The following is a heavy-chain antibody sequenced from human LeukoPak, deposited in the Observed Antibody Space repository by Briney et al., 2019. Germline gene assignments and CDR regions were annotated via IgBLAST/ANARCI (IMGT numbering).Heavy chain of an antibody. V-gene: IGHV3-30*02. CDR2: IRYDGSNK. J-gene: IGHJ3*02. CDR1: GFTFSSYG. D-gene: IGHD2-2*01. CDR3: AKDSRYCSSTSCPPPDAFDI. Sequence: GRSLRLSCAASGFTFSSYGMHWVRQAPGKGLEWVAFIRYDGSNKYYADSVKGRFTISRDNSKNTLYLQMNSLRAKDTAVYYCAKDSRYCSSTSCPPPDAFDIWGQGTMVTVSS.